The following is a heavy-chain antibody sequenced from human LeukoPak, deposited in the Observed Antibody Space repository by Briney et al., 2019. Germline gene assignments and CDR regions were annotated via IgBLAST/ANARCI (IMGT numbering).Heavy chain of an antibody. CDR3: ARDSAARPDDAFDI. V-gene: IGHV4-4*07. CDR1: GGSISSYY. Sequence: SETPSLTCTVSGGSISSYYWSWIRQPAGKGLEWIGRIYTSGSTNYNPSLKSRVTMSVDTSKNQFSLKLSSVTAADTAVYYCARDSAARPDDAFDIWGQGTMVTVSS. D-gene: IGHD6-6*01. CDR2: IYTSGST. J-gene: IGHJ3*02.